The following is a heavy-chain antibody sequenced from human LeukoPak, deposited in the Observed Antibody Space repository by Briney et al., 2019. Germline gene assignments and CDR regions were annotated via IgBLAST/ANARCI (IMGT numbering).Heavy chain of an antibody. CDR2: IIPIFGTA. CDR1: GYTFTSYY. CDR3: ARCRYYYMDV. V-gene: IGHV1-69*13. Sequence: GASVKVSCKASGYTFTSYYMHWVRQAPGQGLEWMGGIIPIFGTANYAQKFQGRVTITADESTSTAYMELRSLRSDDTAVYCCARCRYYYMDVWGKGTTVTVSS. J-gene: IGHJ6*03.